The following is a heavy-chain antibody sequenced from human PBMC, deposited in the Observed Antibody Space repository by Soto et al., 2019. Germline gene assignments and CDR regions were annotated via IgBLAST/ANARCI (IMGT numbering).Heavy chain of an antibody. Sequence: SETLSLTCAVYGGSFSGYYWVWVRQPPGKGLEWIGEINHSGSTNYNPSLKSRVTISVDTSKNQFSLKLSSVTAADTAVYYCARAKAGTSDYYYYMDVWGKGTTVTVSS. CDR3: ARAKAGTSDYYYYMDV. V-gene: IGHV4-34*01. D-gene: IGHD1-7*01. J-gene: IGHJ6*03. CDR2: INHSGST. CDR1: GGSFSGYY.